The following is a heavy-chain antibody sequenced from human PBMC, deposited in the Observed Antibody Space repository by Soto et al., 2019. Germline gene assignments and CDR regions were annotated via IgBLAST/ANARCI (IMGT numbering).Heavy chain of an antibody. V-gene: IGHV4-59*11. J-gene: IGHJ4*02. Sequence: SETLSLTCTVSGGSISNHCWSWIRQPPGKGLEWIGYIYYNGNTNYNPSLKSRVTMSVDMSKNQISLKLSSVTAADTAVYYCARANWYSEYWGQGTLVTVSS. D-gene: IGHD7-27*01. CDR3: ARANWYSEY. CDR2: IYYNGNT. CDR1: GGSISNHC.